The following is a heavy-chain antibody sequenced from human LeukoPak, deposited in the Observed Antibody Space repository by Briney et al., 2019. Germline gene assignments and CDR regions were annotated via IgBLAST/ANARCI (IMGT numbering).Heavy chain of an antibody. D-gene: IGHD3-9*01. CDR3: ARDEQYYDILTGYYEGPNYYGMDV. CDR2: IKQDGSEK. Sequence: GGSLRLSCAASGFTFSSYWMSWVRQAPGKGLEWVANIKQDGSEKYYVDSVKGRFTISRDNARNSLYLQMNSLRAEDTAVYYCARDEQYYDILTGYYEGPNYYGMDVWGQGTTVTVSS. J-gene: IGHJ6*02. CDR1: GFTFSSYW. V-gene: IGHV3-7*01.